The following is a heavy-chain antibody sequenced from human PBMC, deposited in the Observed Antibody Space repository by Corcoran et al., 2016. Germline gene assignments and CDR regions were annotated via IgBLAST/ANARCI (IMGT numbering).Heavy chain of an antibody. V-gene: IGHV3-53*01. CDR3: ARGVTTVTFPLDY. D-gene: IGHD4-17*01. CDR1: GFTVSSNY. Sequence: EVQLVESGGGLIQPGGSLRLSCAASGFTVSSNYMSWVRQAPGKGLEWVSVIYSGGSTYYADSVKGRFTISRDNSKNTLYLQMNSLRSEDTAVYYCARGVTTVTFPLDYWGQGTLVTVSS. CDR2: IYSGGST. J-gene: IGHJ4*02.